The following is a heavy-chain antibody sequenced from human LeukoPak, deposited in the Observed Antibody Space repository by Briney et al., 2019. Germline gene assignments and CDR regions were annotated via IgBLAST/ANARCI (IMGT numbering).Heavy chain of an antibody. CDR2: IIPIFGTA. V-gene: IGHV1-69*05. D-gene: IGHD5-24*01. CDR3: ARDKTKRWLQLPYYFDY. CDR1: GGTFSSYA. Sequence: SVKVSCKASGGTFSSYATSWVRQAPGQGLEWMGGIIPIFGTANYAQKFQGRVTITTDESTSTAYMELSSLRSEDTAVYYCARDKTKRWLQLPYYFDYWGQGTLVTVSS. J-gene: IGHJ4*02.